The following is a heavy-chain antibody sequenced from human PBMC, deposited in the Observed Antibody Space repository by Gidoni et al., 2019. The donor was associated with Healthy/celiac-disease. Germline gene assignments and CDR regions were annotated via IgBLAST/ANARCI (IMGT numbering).Heavy chain of an antibody. CDR3: ARHGGDMVRGARGTPNAFDI. V-gene: IGHV5-51*01. D-gene: IGHD3-10*01. CDR1: GYSFTSYW. Sequence: EVQLVQSGAEVKKPGESLKISCKGSGYSFTSYWSGWVRQMPGKGMAWMGIIYPGDSDTRYSPSFQGQVTISADKSISTAYLQWSSLKASDTAMYYCARHGGDMVRGARGTPNAFDIWGQGTMVTVFS. CDR2: IYPGDSDT. J-gene: IGHJ3*02.